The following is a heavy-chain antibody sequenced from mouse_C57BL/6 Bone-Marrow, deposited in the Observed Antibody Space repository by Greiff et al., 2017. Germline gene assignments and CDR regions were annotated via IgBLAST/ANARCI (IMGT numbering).Heavy chain of an antibody. CDR3: ARHDYDGDYYAMDY. Sequence: QVQLQQSGAELVKPGASVKLSCKASGYTFTSYWMQWVKQRPGQGLEWIGEIDPSDSYTNYNQKFKGKATLTVDTSSSTAYMQLSSLTSEDSAVYYCARHDYDGDYYAMDYWGQGTSVTVSS. V-gene: IGHV1-50*01. D-gene: IGHD2-4*01. J-gene: IGHJ4*01. CDR2: IDPSDSYT. CDR1: GYTFTSYW.